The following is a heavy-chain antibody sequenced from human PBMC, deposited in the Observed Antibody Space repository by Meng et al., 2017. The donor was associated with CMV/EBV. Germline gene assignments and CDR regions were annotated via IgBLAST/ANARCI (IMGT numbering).Heavy chain of an antibody. V-gene: IGHV3-30*04. D-gene: IGHD5-18*01. CDR1: GFTFSSYA. Sequence: GESLKISCAASGFTFSSYAMHWVRQAPGKGLEWVAVISYDGNNKYYADSVKGRFTISRDNSKNTLYLQMNSLRAEDTAVYYCASSDTAMVYFDYWGQGTLVTVSS. CDR3: ASSDTAMVYFDY. CDR2: ISYDGNNK. J-gene: IGHJ4*02.